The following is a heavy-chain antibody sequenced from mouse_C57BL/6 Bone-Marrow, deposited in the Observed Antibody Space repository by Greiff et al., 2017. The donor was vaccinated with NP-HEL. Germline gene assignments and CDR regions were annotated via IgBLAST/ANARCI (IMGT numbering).Heavy chain of an antibody. CDR3: ARGYYGSSLYAMDY. CDR1: GYTFTSYW. Sequence: QVQLQQPGAELVKPGASVKLSCKASGYTFTSYWMHWVKQRPGQGLEWIGMIHPNSGSTNYNEKFKSKATLTVDKSSSTAYMQLSSLTSEDSAVYYWARGYYGSSLYAMDYWGQGTSVTVSS. J-gene: IGHJ4*01. D-gene: IGHD1-1*01. V-gene: IGHV1-64*01. CDR2: IHPNSGST.